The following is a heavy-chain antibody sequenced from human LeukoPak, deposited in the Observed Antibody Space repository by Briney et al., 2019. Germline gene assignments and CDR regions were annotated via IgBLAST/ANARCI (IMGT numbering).Heavy chain of an antibody. D-gene: IGHD3-10*01. CDR2: ISYDGSNK. V-gene: IGHV3-30*18. CDR1: GFTFSTYG. Sequence: HPGRSLRLSCAASGFTFSTYGMHWVRQAPGKGLEWVAVISYDGSNKNYEDSVKGRFTISRDNSQKTLFLQMNSLSAEDTAVYYCAKDLGMVRGVIRPVDIWGQGTMVTVSS. J-gene: IGHJ3*02. CDR3: AKDLGMVRGVIRPVDI.